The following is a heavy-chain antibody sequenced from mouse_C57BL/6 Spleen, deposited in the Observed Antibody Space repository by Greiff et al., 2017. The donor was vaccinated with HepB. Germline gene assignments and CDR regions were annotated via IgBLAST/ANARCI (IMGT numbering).Heavy chain of an antibody. V-gene: IGHV5-17*01. CDR1: GFTFSDYG. D-gene: IGHD1-1*01. J-gene: IGHJ1*03. Sequence: EVMLVESGGGLVKPGGSLKLSCAASGFTFSDYGMHWVRQAPEKGLEWVAYISSGSSTIYYADTVKGRFTISRDNAKNTLFRQLTSLRSEDTAMYYCAREYYGSSPYWYFDVWGTGTTVTVSS. CDR3: AREYYGSSPYWYFDV. CDR2: ISSGSSTI.